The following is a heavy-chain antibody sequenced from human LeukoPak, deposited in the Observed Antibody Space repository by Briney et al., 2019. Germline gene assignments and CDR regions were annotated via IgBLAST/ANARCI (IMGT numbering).Heavy chain of an antibody. J-gene: IGHJ5*02. CDR2: ISGSGGST. V-gene: IGHV3-23*01. D-gene: IGHD6-19*01. CDR3: AKGLAVADPRLA. CDR1: GFTFSSYA. Sequence: PGGSLRLSCAASGFTFSSYAMHWVRQAPGKGLEWASAISGSGGSTYYADSVEGRFTISRDNSKNTLYLQMNSLRAEDTAVYYCAKGLAVADPRLAWGQGTLVTVSS.